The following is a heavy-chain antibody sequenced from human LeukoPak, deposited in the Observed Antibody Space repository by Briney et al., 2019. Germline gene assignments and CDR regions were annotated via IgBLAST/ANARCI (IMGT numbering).Heavy chain of an antibody. CDR3: ASTPSRRGALDY. CDR1: DGSISSYY. V-gene: IGHV4-59*01. D-gene: IGHD1-1*01. Sequence: SETLSLTCTVSDGSISSYYWSWIRQPPGKGLEWIGYIYYSGSTNYNPSLKSRVTISVDTSKNQFSLKLSSVTAADTAVYYCASTPSRRGALDYWGQGTLVTVSS. CDR2: IYYSGST. J-gene: IGHJ4*02.